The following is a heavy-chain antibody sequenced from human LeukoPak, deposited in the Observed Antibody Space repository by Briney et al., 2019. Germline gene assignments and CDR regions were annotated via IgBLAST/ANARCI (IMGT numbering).Heavy chain of an antibody. CDR2: INHSGST. J-gene: IGHJ4*02. CDR1: GGSFSGYY. Sequence: SETLSLTCAVYGGSFSGYYWSWIRQPPGKGLEWIGEINHSGSTNYNPSLKSRVTISVDTSKNQFSLKLSSVTAADTAVYYCARGSASLMYYSGSYCDHWGQGTLVTVSS. V-gene: IGHV4-34*01. CDR3: ARGSASLMYYSGSYCDH. D-gene: IGHD1-26*01.